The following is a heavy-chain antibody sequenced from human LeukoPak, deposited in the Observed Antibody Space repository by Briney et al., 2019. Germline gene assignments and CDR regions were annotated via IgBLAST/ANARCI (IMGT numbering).Heavy chain of an antibody. CDR2: IYYSGST. CDR3: ARDGGSSSCDFDY. CDR1: GGSISSYY. D-gene: IGHD6-6*01. Sequence: PSETLSLTCTVSGGSISSYYWSWIRQPPGKGLEWIGYIYYSGSTNYNPSLKSRVTISVDTSKNQFSLKLSSVTAADTAVYYCARDGGSSSCDFDYWGQGTLVTVSS. V-gene: IGHV4-59*01. J-gene: IGHJ4*02.